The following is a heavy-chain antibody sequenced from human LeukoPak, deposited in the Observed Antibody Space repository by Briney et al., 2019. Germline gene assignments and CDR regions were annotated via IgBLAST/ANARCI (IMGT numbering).Heavy chain of an antibody. V-gene: IGHV3-53*01. CDR3: ARHITIFGVVLDAFGI. Sequence: GGSLRLSCVASGFTVSRNYMSWVRQAPGKGLEWVSVIYSGGTTYYADSVKGRFTISRDNSKNTLYLQMNSLRVEDTAVYYCARHITIFGVVLDAFGIWGQGTMVTVSS. D-gene: IGHD3-3*01. J-gene: IGHJ3*02. CDR2: IYSGGTT. CDR1: GFTVSRNY.